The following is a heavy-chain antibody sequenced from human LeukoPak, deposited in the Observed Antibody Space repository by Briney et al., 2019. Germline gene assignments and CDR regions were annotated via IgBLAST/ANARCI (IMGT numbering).Heavy chain of an antibody. J-gene: IGHJ4*02. V-gene: IGHV1-2*06. CDR2: INPNSGGT. D-gene: IGHD6-13*01. CDR1: GYTFTGYY. Sequence: ASVKVSCKTSGYTFTGYYMHWVRQAPGQGLEWTGRINPNSGGTNYAQNFQGRVIMTRDTSISTAYMELSRLRSDDTAVYYCATHDYSSSWYLDYWGQGTLVTASS. CDR3: ATHDYSSSWYLDY.